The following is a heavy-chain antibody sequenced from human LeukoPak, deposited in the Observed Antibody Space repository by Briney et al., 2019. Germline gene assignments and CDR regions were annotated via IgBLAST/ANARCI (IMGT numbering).Heavy chain of an antibody. Sequence: SETLSLTCTVSGGSISSYYWSWIRQPPGKGLEWIGYIYYSRSTNYNPSLKSRVTISVDTSKNQFSLKLSSVTAADTAVYYCARSGGGYYFDYWGQGTLVTVSS. CDR3: ARSGGGYYFDY. D-gene: IGHD6-25*01. V-gene: IGHV4-59*01. J-gene: IGHJ4*02. CDR2: IYYSRST. CDR1: GGSISSYY.